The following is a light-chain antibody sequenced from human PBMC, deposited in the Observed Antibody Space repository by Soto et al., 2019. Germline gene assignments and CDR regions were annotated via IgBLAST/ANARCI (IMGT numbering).Light chain of an antibody. CDR1: QSVTNNF. V-gene: IGKV3-20*01. Sequence: PGILSLSPGERATLSCGASQSVTNNFLGWYQQKPGHARRLLSYGAASRATGVPDRFSGSGSGTDFTLTISRLEPGVFALYYCQQYGTPLFTLGRVTRGDIK. CDR3: QQYGTPLFT. J-gene: IGKJ3*01. CDR2: GAA.